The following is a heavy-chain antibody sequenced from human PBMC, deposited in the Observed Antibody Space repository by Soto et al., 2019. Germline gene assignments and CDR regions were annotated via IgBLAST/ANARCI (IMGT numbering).Heavy chain of an antibody. Sequence: QVQLVQSGGEVKKPGASVKVSCKASGYTFSSYGISWVRQAPGQGLEWMGWISAYNGNTNYAQKLQGRVTMTTDTSTSTAYMELRSLRSDVTAVDYWARVFVRLFAVAIVGQGTMVTVSS. CDR1: GYTFSSYG. D-gene: IGHD3-22*01. CDR2: ISAYNGNT. CDR3: ARVFVRLFAVAI. J-gene: IGHJ3*02. V-gene: IGHV1-18*01.